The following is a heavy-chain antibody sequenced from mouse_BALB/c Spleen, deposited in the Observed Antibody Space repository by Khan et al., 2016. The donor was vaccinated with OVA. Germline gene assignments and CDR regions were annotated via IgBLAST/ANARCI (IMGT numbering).Heavy chain of an antibody. CDR1: GFTFSTYG. V-gene: IGHV5-17*02. CDR3: ATSYFYGYYFDY. CDR2: ISGDSSTV. J-gene: IGHJ2*01. Sequence: EVQVVESGGGLVQPGGSRKLSCAASGFTFSTYGMHWVRQAPEKGLEWVAYISGDSSTVYYADTVKGRFTISRDNPKNTLFLQMTSLMSEDTARYYCATSYFYGYYFDYWGAGTTLTVSS. D-gene: IGHD1-1*01.